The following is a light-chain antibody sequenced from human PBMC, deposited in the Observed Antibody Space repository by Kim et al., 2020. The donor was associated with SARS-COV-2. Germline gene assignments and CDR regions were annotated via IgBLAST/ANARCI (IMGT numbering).Light chain of an antibody. Sequence: DIQMTQSPSTLSASVGDSVTITCRASQSISTWLAWYEQRPGKAPNVLMYDASSWVSGVPSRFSGSGSGTDFTLTISSLQPDDFATYYCQQHISYPWTFGQGTQVDIK. CDR2: DAS. CDR3: QQHISYPWT. J-gene: IGKJ1*01. CDR1: QSISTW. V-gene: IGKV1-5*01.